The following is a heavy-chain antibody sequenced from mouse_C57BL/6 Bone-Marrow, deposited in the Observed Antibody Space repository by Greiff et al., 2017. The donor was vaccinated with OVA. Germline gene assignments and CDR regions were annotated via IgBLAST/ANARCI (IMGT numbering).Heavy chain of an antibody. CDR3: VQVKDAYYSNYVNY. J-gene: IGHJ2*01. CDR2: IDPNSGGT. V-gene: IGHV1-72*01. D-gene: IGHD2-5*01. Sequence: QVQLKQPGAELVKPGASVKLSCKASGYTFTSYWMHWVKQRPGRGLEWIGRIDPNSGGTKYNEKFKSKATLTVDKPSSTAYMQLSSLTSEDAAVYYCVQVKDAYYSNYVNYWGQGTTLTVSS. CDR1: GYTFTSYW.